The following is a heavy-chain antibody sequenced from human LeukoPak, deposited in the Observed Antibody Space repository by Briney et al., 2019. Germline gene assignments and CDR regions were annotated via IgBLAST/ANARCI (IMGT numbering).Heavy chain of an antibody. J-gene: IGHJ5*02. CDR1: GFTFSHYS. Sequence: GGSLRLSCAVSGFTFSHYSMNWVRQAPGKGLEWVSSISGNSNSIYYADSVKGRFTVSRDNAKNSLFLRMNSLRVEDTAVYYCARGVPQQCWFDPWGQGTLVTVSS. CDR3: ARGVPQQCWFDP. V-gene: IGHV3-21*01. D-gene: IGHD6-13*01. CDR2: ISGNSNSI.